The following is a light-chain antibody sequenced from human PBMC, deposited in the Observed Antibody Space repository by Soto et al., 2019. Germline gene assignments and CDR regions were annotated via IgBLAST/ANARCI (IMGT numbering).Light chain of an antibody. CDR1: QGVRTY. CDR2: SAS. V-gene: IGKV1-17*03. J-gene: IGKJ5*01. CDR3: QQYNSYSRIT. Sequence: DIQMTQSPSAMSASVGDRVTITCLVSQGVRTYLAWFQQKPGKVPKRLIFSASSLQSGVPSRFSGNGSATEFTLTISSLQPEDFATYYCQQYNSYSRITFGQGTRLEIK.